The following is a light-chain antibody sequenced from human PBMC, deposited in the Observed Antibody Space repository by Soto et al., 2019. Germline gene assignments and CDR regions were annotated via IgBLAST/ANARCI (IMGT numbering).Light chain of an antibody. J-gene: IGLJ1*01. CDR3: CSYAGIYTFYV. Sequence: QSALTQPRSVSGSPGQSVTIFCSGTSSDVGGYNYVSWYQQHPGKAPKLMIYDVSKRPSGVPDRFSGSKSGNTASLTISGLQAEDEADYYCCSYAGIYTFYVFGTGTKLTVL. CDR1: SSDVGGYNY. V-gene: IGLV2-11*01. CDR2: DVS.